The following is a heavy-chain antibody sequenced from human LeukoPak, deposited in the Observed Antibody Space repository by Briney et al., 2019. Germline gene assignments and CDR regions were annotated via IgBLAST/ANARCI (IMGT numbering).Heavy chain of an antibody. D-gene: IGHD1-26*01. Sequence: PGGSLRLSCAASGFTFSSYSMNWVRQAPGKGLEWVSYISSSSSTMYYADSVKGRFTISRDNAKNSLYLQMNSLRAEDTAVYYCARGRQNSGSYSDAFDIWGQGTMVTVSS. V-gene: IGHV3-48*01. CDR2: ISSSSSTM. CDR1: GFTFSSYS. CDR3: ARGRQNSGSYSDAFDI. J-gene: IGHJ3*02.